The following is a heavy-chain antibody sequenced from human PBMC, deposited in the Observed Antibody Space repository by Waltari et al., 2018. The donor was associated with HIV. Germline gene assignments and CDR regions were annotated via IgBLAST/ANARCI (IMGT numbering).Heavy chain of an antibody. CDR3: ARGAFGETDY. J-gene: IGHJ4*02. CDR1: GFNFDNYG. V-gene: IGHV3-20*04. CDR2: INFHGIVT. D-gene: IGHD3-10*01. Sequence: EVQLVESGGGVARPGWTLRLSCTGSGFNFDNYGMSWVRQVPGKGLEWVAGINFHGIVTGHGDSVKGRFTIVRDNAKKSVYLQMNSLRIEDTALYYCARGAFGETDYWGQGTLVTVVS.